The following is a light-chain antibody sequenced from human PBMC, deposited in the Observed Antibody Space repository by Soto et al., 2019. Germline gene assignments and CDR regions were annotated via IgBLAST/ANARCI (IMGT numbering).Light chain of an antibody. CDR3: QQYGTSPKT. V-gene: IGKV3-20*01. CDR1: QSVGGNS. Sequence: EIVLTQSPATLSLSPGKRATFSCRASQSVGGNSLAWYQQKPGQAPRVLIYGASTRATGIPDRFSGSGSGTDFTLTISRLEPEDFAVYYCQQYGTSPKTFGQGTKVEIK. J-gene: IGKJ1*01. CDR2: GAS.